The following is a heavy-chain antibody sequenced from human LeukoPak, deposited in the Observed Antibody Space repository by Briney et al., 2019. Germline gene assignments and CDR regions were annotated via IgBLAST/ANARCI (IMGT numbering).Heavy chain of an antibody. V-gene: IGHV3-7*01. D-gene: IGHD2-2*01. CDR1: GFTFSSYW. CDR2: IKQAASET. CDR3: XXXXCGTSTTCYMFDF. Sequence: GGSLRLSCAASGFTFSSYWMTWVRQAPGKGLEWVAIIKQAASETYYVGSVKGRFTISRDNAKNSLYLQMSSLRADDTAVYYCXXXXCGTSTTCYMFDFWGQGTLVTVSS. J-gene: IGHJ4*02.